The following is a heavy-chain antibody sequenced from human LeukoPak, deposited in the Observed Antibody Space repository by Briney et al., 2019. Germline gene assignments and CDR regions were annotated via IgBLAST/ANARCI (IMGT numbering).Heavy chain of an antibody. CDR3: ARNRYIPPDAFDI. J-gene: IGHJ3*02. CDR2: IYYSGST. Sequence: SETLSLTCTVSGGSISSSSYYWGWIRQPPGKGLEWIGSIYYSGSTYYNPSLKSRVTISVDTSKNQFSLKLSSVTAADTAVYYCARNRYIPPDAFDIWGQGTMVTVSS. CDR1: GGSISSSSYY. D-gene: IGHD1-1*01. V-gene: IGHV4-39*07.